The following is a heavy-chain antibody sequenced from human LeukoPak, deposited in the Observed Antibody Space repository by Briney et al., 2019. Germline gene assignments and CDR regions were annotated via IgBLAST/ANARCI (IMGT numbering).Heavy chain of an antibody. CDR1: GYTFTSHG. J-gene: IGHJ5*02. CDR3: ARDTMVTSNWFDP. CDR2: IGAYNGNT. V-gene: IGHV1-18*01. D-gene: IGHD4-17*01. Sequence: ASVKVSCKASGYTFTSHGISWVRQAPGQGLEWMGWIGAYNGNTEYAEKFQGRVTMTTDTSTSTAYMELRSLGSDDTAVYYCARDTMVTSNWFDPWGQGTLVTVSS.